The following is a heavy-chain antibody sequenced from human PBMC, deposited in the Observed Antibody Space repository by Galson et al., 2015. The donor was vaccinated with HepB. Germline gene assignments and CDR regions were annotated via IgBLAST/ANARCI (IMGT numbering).Heavy chain of an antibody. CDR3: AKFGGGEYDSLPSLYGMDV. V-gene: IGHV3-30*18. J-gene: IGHJ6*02. D-gene: IGHD3-16*01. CDR2: TSYDGSDK. CDR1: GFTFRRYG. Sequence: SLRLSCAASGFTFRRYGMHWVRQAPGKGLEWVAVTSYDGSDKKYAHSVKGRFTISRDKSKNTLYLEMNSLRAEDTAVYYCAKFGGGEYDSLPSLYGMDVWGQGTTVVVSS.